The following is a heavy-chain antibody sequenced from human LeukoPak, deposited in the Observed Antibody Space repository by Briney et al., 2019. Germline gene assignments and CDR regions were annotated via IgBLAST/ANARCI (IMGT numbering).Heavy chain of an antibody. V-gene: IGHV3-23*01. J-gene: IGHJ4*02. CDR2: TSGSGGKT. CDR1: GFSFSSYA. D-gene: IGHD3-16*02. Sequence: PGASLRLSCAASGFSFSSYAMSWVRQAPGKGLEWVSGTSGSGGKTYYADPVKGRFTISRDNSKNMLYLQVNSLRAEDTAVYYCAKLYYDYVWGSYRYYFFDYWGQGTLVTVSS. CDR3: AKLYYDYVWGSYRYYFFDY.